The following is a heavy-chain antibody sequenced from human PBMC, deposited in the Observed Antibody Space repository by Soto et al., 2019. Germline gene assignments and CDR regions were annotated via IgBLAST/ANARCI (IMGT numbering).Heavy chain of an antibody. CDR3: ARAVYYDILTGYYLRDEEEGYFDY. D-gene: IGHD3-9*01. J-gene: IGHJ4*02. CDR2: IIPIFGTA. CDR1: GGTFSSYA. Sequence: QVQLVQSGAEVKKPGSSVKVSCKASGGTFSSYAISWVRQAPGQGLEWMGGIIPIFGTANYAQKFQGRVTITADESTSTAYMELSSLRSEDTAVYYCARAVYYDILTGYYLRDEEEGYFDYWGQGTLVTVSS. V-gene: IGHV1-69*01.